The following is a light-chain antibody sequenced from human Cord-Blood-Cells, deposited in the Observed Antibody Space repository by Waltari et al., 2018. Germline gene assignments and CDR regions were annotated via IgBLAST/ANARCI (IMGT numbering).Light chain of an antibody. Sequence: QSALTQPASVSGSPGQSITIACTGTSSDVGGYNYVSWYQQHPGKAPKFMIYDVSNRPSGVSNRFAGSKSGNTAPLTISGLQAEDEADYYCSSYTSSSTRVFGGGTKLTVL. J-gene: IGLJ3*02. CDR1: SSDVGGYNY. V-gene: IGLV2-14*03. CDR3: SSYTSSSTRV. CDR2: DVS.